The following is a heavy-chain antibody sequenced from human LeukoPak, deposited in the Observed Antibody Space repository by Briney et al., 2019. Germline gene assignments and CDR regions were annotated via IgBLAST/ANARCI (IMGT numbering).Heavy chain of an antibody. CDR1: GGTFSSYA. D-gene: IGHD5-12*01. J-gene: IGHJ4*02. CDR2: IIPIFGTA. Sequence: ASVKVSCKASGGTFSSYAISWVRQAPGQGLEWMGGIIPIFGTANYAQRFQGRVTITADESTSTAYMELSSLRSEDTAVYYCARDVHKAGYSEDWGQGTLVTVSS. CDR3: ARDVHKAGYSED. V-gene: IGHV1-69*13.